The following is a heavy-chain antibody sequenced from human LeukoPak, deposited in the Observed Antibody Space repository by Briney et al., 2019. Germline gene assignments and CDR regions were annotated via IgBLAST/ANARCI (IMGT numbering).Heavy chain of an antibody. J-gene: IGHJ4*02. CDR3: TGHHPRNTVDF. CDR2: ISDIGSI. CDR1: GGSISSFY. D-gene: IGHD2/OR15-2a*01. V-gene: IGHV4-59*08. Sequence: PSETLSLTCTVSGGSISSFYWSWIRQPPGKGLEWIAYISDIGSINYNPSLKSRVTISLDTSKNQFSLKLSSVTAADTAVYYCTGHHPRNTVDFWGQGTLVTVSS.